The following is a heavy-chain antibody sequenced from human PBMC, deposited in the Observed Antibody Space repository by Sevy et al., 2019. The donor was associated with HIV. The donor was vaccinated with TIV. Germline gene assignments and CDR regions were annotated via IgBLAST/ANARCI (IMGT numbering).Heavy chain of an antibody. CDR1: GDSFSSYF. CDR2: INTSGST. J-gene: IGHJ4*02. V-gene: IGHV4-4*07. Sequence: SETLSLTCTVSGDSFSSYFLAWIRQPAGKGLEWVGRINTSGSTNYNPSLKSRVPMSVDTSKSQFSLKVTSLTAADTAIYFCARSNWVTATNGFSKSYYFDYWGQGSLVTVSS. D-gene: IGHD7-27*01. CDR3: ARSNWVTATNGFSKSYYFDY.